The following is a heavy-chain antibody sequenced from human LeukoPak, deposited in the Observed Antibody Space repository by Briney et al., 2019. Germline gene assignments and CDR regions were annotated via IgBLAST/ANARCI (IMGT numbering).Heavy chain of an antibody. J-gene: IGHJ6*02. CDR1: GFTFDDYA. D-gene: IGHD2-15*01. Sequence: GGSLRLSCAASGFTFDDYAMHWVRQPPGKGLEWVAGISRDSRVTGYADSVKGRFTISRDSGEKFVYLQVNSLRTEDTALYYCAKVIAHLSYAMDVWGQGTTVTVSS. CDR2: ISRDSRVT. V-gene: IGHV3-9*01. CDR3: AKVIAHLSYAMDV.